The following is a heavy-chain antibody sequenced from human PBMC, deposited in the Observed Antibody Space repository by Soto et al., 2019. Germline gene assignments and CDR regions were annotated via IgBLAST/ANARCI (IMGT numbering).Heavy chain of an antibody. V-gene: IGHV4-34*01. Sequence: SETLSLTCAVYGGSFSGYYWSWIRQPPGKGLEWIGEINHSGSTNYNPFLKSRVTISVDTSKNQLSLKLSSVTAADTAVYYCARAAPRYCSGGSCYSXRDYWGQGTLVT. J-gene: IGHJ4*02. D-gene: IGHD2-15*01. CDR3: ARAAPRYCSGGSCYSXRDY. CDR2: INHSGST. CDR1: GGSFSGYY.